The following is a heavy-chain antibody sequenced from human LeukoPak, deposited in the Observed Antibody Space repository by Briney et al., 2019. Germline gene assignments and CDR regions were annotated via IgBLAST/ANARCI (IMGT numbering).Heavy chain of an antibody. V-gene: IGHV3-66*01. CDR1: GFTVSSNY. CDR2: IYSGGST. J-gene: IGHJ6*02. Sequence: GGSLRLSCAASGFTVSSNYMSWVRQAPGKGLEWVSVIYSGGSTYYADSVKGRFTISRDNSKNTLYLQMNSLRAEDTAVYYCARGGWLLPDYYYGMDVWGQGTTVTVSS. CDR3: ARGGWLLPDYYYGMDV. D-gene: IGHD3-22*01.